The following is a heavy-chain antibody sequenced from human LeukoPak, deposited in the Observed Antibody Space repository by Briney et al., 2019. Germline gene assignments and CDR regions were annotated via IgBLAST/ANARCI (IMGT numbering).Heavy chain of an antibody. D-gene: IGHD2-15*01. V-gene: IGHV3-64*01. CDR3: AREYCSGGSCQYYFDY. J-gene: IGHJ4*02. CDR2: ISSDGGSP. CDR1: GFTFSSYA. Sequence: PGRSLRLSCAASGFTFSSYAMHWVRQAPGKGLEYVSGISSDGGSPFHVNSVKGRFTISRDNSKNTLYLQMGSLRAEDMAVYYCAREYCSGGSCQYYFDYWGQGTLVTVSS.